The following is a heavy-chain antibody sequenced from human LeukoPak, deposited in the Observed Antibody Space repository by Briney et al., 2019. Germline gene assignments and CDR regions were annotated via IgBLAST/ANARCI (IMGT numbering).Heavy chain of an antibody. CDR1: GGSLSSRRYY. D-gene: IGHD2/OR15-2a*01. V-gene: IGHV4-39*07. J-gene: IGHJ6*03. CDR2: IYYSGST. Sequence: SVTLPLTCTVSGGSLSSRRYYWGWIRQPPGKGLEWIGRIYYSGSTYYNPSLKSRVTISVATSKNQFSLKLSSGTAAHTAEYYCAGTLRMSYYYYTDVWGKGTTVTASS. CDR3: AGTLRMSYYYYTDV.